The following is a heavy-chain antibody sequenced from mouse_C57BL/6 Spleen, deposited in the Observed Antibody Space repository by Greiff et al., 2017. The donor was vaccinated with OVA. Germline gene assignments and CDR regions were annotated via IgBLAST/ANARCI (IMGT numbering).Heavy chain of an antibody. CDR3: ARDSGYWYFDV. CDR2: ISSGSSTI. V-gene: IGHV5-17*01. J-gene: IGHJ1*03. D-gene: IGHD3-2*02. Sequence: EVKLVESGGGLVKPGGSLKLSCAASGFTFSDYGMHWVRQAPEKGLEWVAYISSGSSTIYYADTVKGRFTISRDNAKNTLFLQMTSLRSEDTAMYYCARDSGYWYFDVWGTGTTVTVSS. CDR1: GFTFSDYG.